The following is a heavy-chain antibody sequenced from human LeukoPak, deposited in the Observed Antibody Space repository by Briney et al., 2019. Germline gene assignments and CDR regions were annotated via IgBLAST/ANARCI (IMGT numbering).Heavy chain of an antibody. Sequence: GGSLRLSCAASGFTFSSYVMSWVRQAPGEGLEWVSAISGSGGSTYYADSVKGLSTISRDNSKNTLNLQMNSLRAEDTAVYYCAKDWRRGYSYGFDYWGQGTLVTVSS. J-gene: IGHJ4*01. D-gene: IGHD5-18*01. CDR3: AKDWRRGYSYGFDY. CDR1: GFTFSSYV. V-gene: IGHV3-23*01. CDR2: ISGSGGST.